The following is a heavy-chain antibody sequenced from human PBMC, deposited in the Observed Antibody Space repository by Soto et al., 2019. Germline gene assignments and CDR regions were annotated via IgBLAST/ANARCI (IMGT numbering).Heavy chain of an antibody. CDR1: GGSISSYY. CDR2: IYYSGST. D-gene: IGHD6-19*01. Sequence: PSETLSLTCTVSGGSISSYYWSWIRQPPGKGLEWIGYIYYSGSTNYNPSLKSRVTISVDTSKNQFSLKLSSVTAADTAVYYCAGVVWQWLDWFDPCGQGTLLTVSS. V-gene: IGHV4-59*01. J-gene: IGHJ5*02. CDR3: AGVVWQWLDWFDP.